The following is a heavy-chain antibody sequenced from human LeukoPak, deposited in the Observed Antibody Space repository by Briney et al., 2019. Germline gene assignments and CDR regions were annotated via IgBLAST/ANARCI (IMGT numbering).Heavy chain of an antibody. J-gene: IGHJ4*02. Sequence: TGGSLRLSCAASGFTVSSNYMSWVRQAPGKGLEWVSVIYGGDSTYYADSVKGRFTISRDNSKNTLYLQMNSLRAEDTAVYYCAKDQNRDNGDSFEYWGQGTLVTVSS. CDR2: IYGGDST. D-gene: IGHD4-17*01. CDR3: AKDQNRDNGDSFEY. V-gene: IGHV3-53*01. CDR1: GFTVSSNY.